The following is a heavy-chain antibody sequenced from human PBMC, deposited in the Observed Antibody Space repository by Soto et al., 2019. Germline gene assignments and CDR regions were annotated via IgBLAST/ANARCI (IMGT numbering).Heavy chain of an antibody. V-gene: IGHV1-69*13. D-gene: IGHD6-13*01. J-gene: IGHJ6*02. CDR3: ARGHVGYSSSWYLGTGYYYYGMDV. CDR2: IIPIFGTA. CDR1: GRTFSSYA. Sequence: GASVKVSCKASGRTFSSYAISWVRQAPGQGLEWMGGIIPIFGTANYAQKFQGRVTITADESTSTAYMELSSLRSEDTAVYYCARGHVGYSSSWYLGTGYYYYGMDVWGQGTTVTVSS.